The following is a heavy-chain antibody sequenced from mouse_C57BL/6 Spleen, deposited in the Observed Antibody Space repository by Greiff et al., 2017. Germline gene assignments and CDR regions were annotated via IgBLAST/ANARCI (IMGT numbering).Heavy chain of an antibody. V-gene: IGHV14-4*01. CDR2: IDPENGDT. CDR1: GFNINDDY. Sequence: VQLKESGAELVRPGASVKLSCTASGFNINDDYMHWVKQRPEQGLEWIGWIDPENGDTEYTSKFQGKATITADTSSNTAYLQLSSLTSEDTAVHYCTTGYYSNYLFAYWGQGTLVTVSA. D-gene: IGHD2-5*01. CDR3: TTGYYSNYLFAY. J-gene: IGHJ3*01.